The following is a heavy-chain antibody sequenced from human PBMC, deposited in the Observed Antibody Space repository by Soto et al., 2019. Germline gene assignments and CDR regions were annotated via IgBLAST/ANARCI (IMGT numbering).Heavy chain of an antibody. CDR3: ARDGSGWHWYFDL. V-gene: IGHV6-1*01. Sequence: PSQTLSLTCAISGDSVSSGTATWSWIRQSPSRGLEWLGRTYYRSKWFYDYAPSVQGRIAITPDTSKNQLSLHLNSVTPEDTAIYFCARDGSGWHWYFDLWGRGTLVTVSS. D-gene: IGHD6-19*01. CDR2: TYYRSKWFY. J-gene: IGHJ2*01. CDR1: GDSVSSGTAT.